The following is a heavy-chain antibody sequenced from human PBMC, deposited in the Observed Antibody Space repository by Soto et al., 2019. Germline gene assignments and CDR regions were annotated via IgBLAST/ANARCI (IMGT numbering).Heavy chain of an antibody. CDR1: GGSISSYY. V-gene: IGHV4-59*01. Sequence: SVTLSLTCTVAGGSISSYYWSWIRQPPGKRLEWIGYIYYSGSTNYNPSLKSRVTISVDTSKNQFSLKLSSVTAADTAAYYCAREGCSSTSCYAADAFDIWGQGTMVTVSS. CDR3: AREGCSSTSCYAADAFDI. J-gene: IGHJ3*02. D-gene: IGHD2-2*01. CDR2: IYYSGST.